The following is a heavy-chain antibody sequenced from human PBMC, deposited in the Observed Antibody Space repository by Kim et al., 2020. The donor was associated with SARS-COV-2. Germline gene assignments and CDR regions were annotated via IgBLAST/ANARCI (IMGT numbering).Heavy chain of an antibody. V-gene: IGHV3-23*01. D-gene: IGHD6-13*01. Sequence: GSGGGTYYADSVKGRFTISRDNAKNTLYLQMNSLRADDTAVYYCATSYSSDPWGQGTQVTVSS. CDR3: ATSYSSDP. J-gene: IGHJ5*02. CDR2: GSGGGT.